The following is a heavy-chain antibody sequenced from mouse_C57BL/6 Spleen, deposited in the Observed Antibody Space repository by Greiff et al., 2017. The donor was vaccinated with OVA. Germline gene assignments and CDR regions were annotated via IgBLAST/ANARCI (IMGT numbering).Heavy chain of an antibody. CDR1: GFTFSSYG. V-gene: IGHV5-6*02. J-gene: IGHJ2*01. Sequence: DVKLVESGGDLVKPGGSLKLSCAASGFTFSSYGMSWVRQTPDKRLEWVATISSGGSYTYYPDSVKGRFTISRDNAKNTLYLQMSSLKSEDTAMYYCARPNWDGGYYFDYWGQGTTLTVSS. CDR3: ARPNWDGGYYFDY. CDR2: ISSGGSYT. D-gene: IGHD4-1*01.